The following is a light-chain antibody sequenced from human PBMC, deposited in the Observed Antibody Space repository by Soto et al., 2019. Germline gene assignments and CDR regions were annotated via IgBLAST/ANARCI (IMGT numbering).Light chain of an antibody. J-gene: IGKJ1*01. CDR3: QQYSAYSPWT. Sequence: DIQMTQSPSTLSASVGDRDTITCRASQSVSKWLAWYQVKPGKAPRLXXYKTSGLENGVPSRFSGSGSESEYTLTTSNVQPEDFANYYGQQYSAYSPWTFGQGTKVDIK. CDR1: QSVSKW. CDR2: KTS. V-gene: IGKV1-5*03.